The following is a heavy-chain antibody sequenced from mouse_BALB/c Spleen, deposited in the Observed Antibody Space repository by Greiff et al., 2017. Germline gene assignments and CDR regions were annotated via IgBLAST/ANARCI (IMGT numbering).Heavy chain of an antibody. J-gene: IGHJ2*01. CDR1: GFSLTSYD. CDR3: VRGYGSLFDY. Sequence: QVQLKQSGPGLVAPSQSLSITCTVSGFSLTSYDISWIRQPPGKGLEWLGVIWTGGGTNYNSAFMSRLSISKDNSKSQVFLKMNSLQTDDTAIYYCVRGYGSLFDYWGQGTTLTVSS. D-gene: IGHD1-1*01. V-gene: IGHV2-9-2*01. CDR2: IWTGGGT.